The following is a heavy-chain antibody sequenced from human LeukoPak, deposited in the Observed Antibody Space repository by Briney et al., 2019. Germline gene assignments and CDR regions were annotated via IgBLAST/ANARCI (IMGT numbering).Heavy chain of an antibody. D-gene: IGHD1-1*01. V-gene: IGHV3-21*03. Sequence: GGSLTLSYAASGLTFNIFTFHWVRQAPGTGLEWVSSISSTSTYIFYADSVKGRFTISRDNAKNSVYLDMSSLRAEDTAVYYCASFNDRDAFNIWGPGTMVTVSS. CDR3: ASFNDRDAFNI. CDR2: ISSTSTYI. J-gene: IGHJ3*02. CDR1: GLTFNIFT.